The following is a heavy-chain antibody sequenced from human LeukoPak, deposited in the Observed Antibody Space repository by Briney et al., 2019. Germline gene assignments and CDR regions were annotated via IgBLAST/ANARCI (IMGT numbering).Heavy chain of an antibody. J-gene: IGHJ5*02. CDR2: IYHSGST. V-gene: IGHV4-38-2*02. CDR3: ARGIVVPAAMGFDP. D-gene: IGHD2-2*01. CDR1: GYSISSGYY. Sequence: PSETLSLTCTVSGYSISSGYYWGWIRQPPGKGLEWIGSIYHSGSTYYNPSLKSRVTISVDTSKNQFSLKLSSVTAADTAVYYCARGIVVPAAMGFDPWGQGTLVTVSS.